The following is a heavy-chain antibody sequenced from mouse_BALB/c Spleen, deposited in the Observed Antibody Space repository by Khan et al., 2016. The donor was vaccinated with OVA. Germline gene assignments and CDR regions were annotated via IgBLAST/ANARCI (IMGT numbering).Heavy chain of an antibody. Sequence: DLVKPGTSVKLSCKASGYTFTSYWINWIKQRPGQGLEWIGRIGPGSSNSYYNEMFKGKASLTVDTSSSIAYIQLSSLASEDSAVYFCARGNYYGRGCYAMDYWGQGSSVTVSS. D-gene: IGHD1-1*02. V-gene: IGHV1S41*01. J-gene: IGHJ4*01. CDR1: GYTFTSYW. CDR2: IGPGSSNS. CDR3: ARGNYYGRGCYAMDY.